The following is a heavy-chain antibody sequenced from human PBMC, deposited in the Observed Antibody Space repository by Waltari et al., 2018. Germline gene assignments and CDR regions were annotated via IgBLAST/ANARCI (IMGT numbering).Heavy chain of an antibody. CDR3: ARPVYYDSSGYYPYYYYYGMDV. Sequence: TFSSYAISWVRHAPGQGPEWRGRIIPNFGTANYAQKFQGRVTITADESTSTAYMELSSLRSEDTAVYYCARPVYYDSSGYYPYYYYYGMDVWGQGTTVTVSS. J-gene: IGHJ6*02. CDR1: TFSSYA. V-gene: IGHV1-69*15. D-gene: IGHD3-22*01. CDR2: IIPNFGTA.